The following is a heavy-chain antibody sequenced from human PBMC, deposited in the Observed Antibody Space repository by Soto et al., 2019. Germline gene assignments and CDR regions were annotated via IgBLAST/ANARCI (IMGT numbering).Heavy chain of an antibody. J-gene: IGHJ5*02. V-gene: IGHV4-4*02. D-gene: IGHD3-10*01. CDR2: IYHSGST. Sequence: SETLSLTCAVSGGSISSSNWWSWVRQPPGKGLEWIGEIYHSGSTNYNPSLKSRVTISVDKSKNQFSLKLSSVTAADTAVYYCARDGHYYGSGSYLASNWFDPWGQGTLVT. CDR3: ARDGHYYGSGSYLASNWFDP. CDR1: GGSISSSNW.